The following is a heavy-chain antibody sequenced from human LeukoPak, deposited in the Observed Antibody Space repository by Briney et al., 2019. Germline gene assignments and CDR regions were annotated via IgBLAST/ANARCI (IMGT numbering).Heavy chain of an antibody. CDR3: ARESYYGSGSYYNVFDY. D-gene: IGHD3-10*01. CDR2: IYYSGST. CDR1: GGSISSGDYY. J-gene: IGHJ4*02. V-gene: IGHV4-30-4*01. Sequence: PSETLSLTCTVSGGSISSGDYYWSWIRQPPGKGLEWIGYIYYSGSTYYNPSLKSRVTISVDTSKNQFSLKLSSVTAADTAVYYCARESYYGSGSYYNVFDYWGQGTLVTVSS.